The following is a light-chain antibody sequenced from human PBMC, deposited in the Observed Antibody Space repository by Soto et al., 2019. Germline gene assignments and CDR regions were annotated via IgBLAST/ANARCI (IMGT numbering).Light chain of an antibody. CDR3: KAYAGSNTYV. V-gene: IGLV2-8*01. Sequence: VLTQLPSASGSPGQSVTISCTGTKNDIGVYDFVSWYQHHPGKAPRLIIYEVVQRPSGVPDRFSGSKSGNTASLTVSGLQAADEADYLCKAYAGSNTYVFGSGTKV. CDR2: EVV. CDR1: KNDIGVYDF. J-gene: IGLJ1*01.